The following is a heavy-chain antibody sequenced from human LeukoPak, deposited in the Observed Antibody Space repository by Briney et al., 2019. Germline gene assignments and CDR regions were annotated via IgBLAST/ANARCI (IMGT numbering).Heavy chain of an antibody. Sequence: GRSLRLSCAASGSTFSSYGMHWVRQAPGKGLEWVAVISYDGSNKYYADSVKGRFTISRDNSKNTLYLQMNSLRAEDTAVYYCARDQYSYGYSGMDVWGQGTTVTVSS. CDR3: ARDQYSYGYSGMDV. CDR2: ISYDGSNK. CDR1: GSTFSSYG. V-gene: IGHV3-30*03. D-gene: IGHD5-18*01. J-gene: IGHJ6*02.